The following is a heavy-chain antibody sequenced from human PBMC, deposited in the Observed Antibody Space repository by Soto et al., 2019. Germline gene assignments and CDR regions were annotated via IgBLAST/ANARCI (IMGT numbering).Heavy chain of an antibody. V-gene: IGHV4-39*01. Sequence: SETLSLTCTVSGVSITTTSYYWGWIRQPPGKGLEWIGSVYFSGTTYYNPSLKSRVTISVDTSKNHFSLRLSSVTAADTAIYYCARHGSYWGQGTLVTVFS. J-gene: IGHJ4*02. CDR3: ARHGSY. CDR2: VYFSGTT. CDR1: GVSITTTSYY.